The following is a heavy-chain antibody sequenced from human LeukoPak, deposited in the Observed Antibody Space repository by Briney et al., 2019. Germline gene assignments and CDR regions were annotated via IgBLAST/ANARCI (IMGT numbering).Heavy chain of an antibody. CDR3: ARQEVYCSSTSCYARGYSYGTFFDY. Sequence: SETLSLTCTVSGGSISSSSYYWGWIRQPPGKGLEWIGSIYYSGSTYYNPSLKSRVTISVDTSENQFSLKLSSVTAADTAVYYCARQEVYCSSTSCYARGYSYGTFFDYWGQGTLVTVSS. D-gene: IGHD2-2*01. CDR1: GGSISSSSYY. CDR2: IYYSGST. J-gene: IGHJ4*02. V-gene: IGHV4-39*01.